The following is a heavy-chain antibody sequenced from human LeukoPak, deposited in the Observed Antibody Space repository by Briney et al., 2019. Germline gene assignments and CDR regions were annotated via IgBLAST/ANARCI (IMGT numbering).Heavy chain of an antibody. Sequence: GGSLRLSCTASGFTFGDYAMSWFRQAPGKGLEWVGFIRSKAYGGTTEYAASVKGRFTISRDDSKSIAYLQMNSLKTEDTAMYYCTTEGYCSGGSCYSFDNWGQGTLVTVSS. CDR1: GFTFGDYA. V-gene: IGHV3-49*03. CDR2: IRSKAYGGTT. D-gene: IGHD2-15*01. CDR3: TTEGYCSGGSCYSFDN. J-gene: IGHJ4*02.